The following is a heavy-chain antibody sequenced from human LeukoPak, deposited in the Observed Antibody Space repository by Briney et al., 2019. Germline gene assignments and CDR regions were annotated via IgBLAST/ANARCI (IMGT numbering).Heavy chain of an antibody. CDR3: ARVHCSGGSCYSYVDY. V-gene: IGHV3-48*03. CDR1: GFTFSSSW. Sequence: GGSLRLSCAASGFTFSSSWMNWVRQAPGKGLEWVSYISSSGSTIYYGDSVKGRFTISRDNAKNSLYLQMNSLRAEDTAVYYCARVHCSGGSCYSYVDYWGQGTLVTVSS. CDR2: ISSSGSTI. J-gene: IGHJ4*02. D-gene: IGHD2-15*01.